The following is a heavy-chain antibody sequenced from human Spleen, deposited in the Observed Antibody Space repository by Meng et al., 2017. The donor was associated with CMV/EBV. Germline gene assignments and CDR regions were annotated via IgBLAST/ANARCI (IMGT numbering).Heavy chain of an antibody. CDR3: ARDSRGKYYSGVDY. CDR2: IRHDGTNK. Sequence: GESLKISCAASGFTFDYHGMHWVRQTPGKGLEWVAFIRHDGTNKFYGDSVKGRFTISRDNSKNTVYLQMNTLRAEDTAVYYCARDSRGKYYSGVDYWGQGTLVTVSS. D-gene: IGHD4-11*01. J-gene: IGHJ4*02. CDR1: GFTFDYHG. V-gene: IGHV3-30*02.